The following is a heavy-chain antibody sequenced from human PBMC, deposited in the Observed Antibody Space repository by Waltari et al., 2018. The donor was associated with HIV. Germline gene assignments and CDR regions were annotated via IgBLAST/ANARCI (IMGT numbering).Heavy chain of an antibody. CDR3: ARREATVVRGVYYYGMDV. J-gene: IGHJ6*02. Sequence: EVQLVESGGGLVQPGGSLRLSCAASGFTFRSYWMHWVRQAPGKGLVWVSRIHSDGGSTSYADFWKGRFTISRDNAKNTLYLEMNSLRAEDTAVYYCARREATVVRGVYYYGMDVWGQGTTVTVSS. CDR2: IHSDGGST. D-gene: IGHD3-10*01. CDR1: GFTFRSYW. V-gene: IGHV3-74*01.